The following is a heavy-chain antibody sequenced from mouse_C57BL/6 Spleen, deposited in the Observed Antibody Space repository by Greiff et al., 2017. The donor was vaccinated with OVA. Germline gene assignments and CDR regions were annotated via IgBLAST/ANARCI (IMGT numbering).Heavy chain of an antibody. CDR3: AKNYDYPSYAMDY. Sequence: EVQRVESGGGLVKPGGSLKLSCAASGFTFSDYGMHWVRQAPEKGLEWVAYISSGSSTIYYADTVKGRFTISRDNAKNTLFLQMTSLRSEDTAMYYCAKNYDYPSYAMDYWGQGTSVTVSS. D-gene: IGHD2-4*01. J-gene: IGHJ4*01. V-gene: IGHV5-17*01. CDR2: ISSGSSTI. CDR1: GFTFSDYG.